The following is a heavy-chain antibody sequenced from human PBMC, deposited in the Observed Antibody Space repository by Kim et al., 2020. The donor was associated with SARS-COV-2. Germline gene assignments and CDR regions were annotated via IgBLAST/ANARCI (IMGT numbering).Heavy chain of an antibody. CDR2: ISGSGGST. CDR3: AKDRGYVSSPEGRGIGY. J-gene: IGHJ4*02. D-gene: IGHD6-6*01. CDR1: GFTFSSYA. Sequence: GGSLRLSCAASGFTFSSYAMSWVRQAPGKGLEWVSAISGSGGSTYYADSVKGRLTISRDNSKNTLYLQMNSLRAEDTAVYYCAKDRGYVSSPEGRGIGYWGQGTLVTVFS. V-gene: IGHV3-23*01.